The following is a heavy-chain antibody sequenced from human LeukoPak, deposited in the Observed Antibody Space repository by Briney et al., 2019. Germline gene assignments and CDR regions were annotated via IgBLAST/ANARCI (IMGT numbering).Heavy chain of an antibody. CDR2: ISSSSSYI. CDR1: GLTFSSYS. D-gene: IGHD3-9*01. CDR3: ASQRITISRGRSQGDY. Sequence: GGSLRLSCAASGLTFSSYSMNWVRQAPGKGLEWVSSISSSSSYIYYADSVKGRFTISRDNAKNSLYLQMNSLRAEDTAVYYCASQRITISRGRSQGDYWGQGTLVTVSS. J-gene: IGHJ4*02. V-gene: IGHV3-21*01.